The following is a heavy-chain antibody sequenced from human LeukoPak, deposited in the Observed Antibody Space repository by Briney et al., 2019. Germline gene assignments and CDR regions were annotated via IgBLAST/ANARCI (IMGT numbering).Heavy chain of an antibody. J-gene: IGHJ3*02. CDR1: GFTFSSYS. Sequence: PGGSLRLSCAASGFTFSSYSMNWVRQAPGKGLEWVSSISSSSSYIYYADSVKGRFTISRDNAKNSLYLQMNSLRAEDTAVYYCAGDSTPYYYDSSGDAFDIWGQGTMVTVSS. CDR2: ISSSSSYI. CDR3: AGDSTPYYYDSSGDAFDI. V-gene: IGHV3-21*01. D-gene: IGHD3-22*01.